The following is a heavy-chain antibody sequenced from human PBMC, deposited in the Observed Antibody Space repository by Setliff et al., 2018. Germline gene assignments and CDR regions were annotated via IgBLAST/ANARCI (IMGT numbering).Heavy chain of an antibody. CDR3: ARDSGSGFLDY. D-gene: IGHD3-10*01. J-gene: IGHJ4*02. CDR2: INCTGGSA. Sequence: GASVKVSCKASGYTFTNYHMHWVRQAPGQGLEWMGVINCTGGSATYAQNLQGRVTMTTDTSTSTAYMELRSLRSDDTAVYYCARDSGSGFLDYWGQGTLVTVSS. CDR1: GYTFTNYH. V-gene: IGHV1-46*01.